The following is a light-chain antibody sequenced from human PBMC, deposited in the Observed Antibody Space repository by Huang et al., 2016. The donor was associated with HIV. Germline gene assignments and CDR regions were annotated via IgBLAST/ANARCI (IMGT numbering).Light chain of an antibody. V-gene: IGKV2-30*01. CDR2: KVS. CDR1: QSLVYSDGNTY. CDR3: MQGTHWPFT. Sequence: DVVMTQSPLSLPVTLGQPASISCRSRQSLVYSDGNTYLNWFQQRPGQSPRRLIYKVSDRDSGVPDRFSGSGSGTDFTLKISRVEADDVGVYYCMQGTHWPFTFGPGTKVDIK. J-gene: IGKJ3*01.